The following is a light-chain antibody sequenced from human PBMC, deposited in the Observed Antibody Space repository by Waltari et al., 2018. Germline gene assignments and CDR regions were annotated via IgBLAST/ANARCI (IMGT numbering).Light chain of an antibody. V-gene: IGKV1-6*01. CDR2: AAS. Sequence: IQITKSPSSLSPSVGARVPITCRASEDIRNDLGWYQQKPGKAPRLLIFAASTLQSGVPSRFSGSGSGTDFTLTISSLQPEDFATYFCLQDYIFPLTFGGGTTVEI. J-gene: IGKJ4*01. CDR1: EDIRND. CDR3: LQDYIFPLT.